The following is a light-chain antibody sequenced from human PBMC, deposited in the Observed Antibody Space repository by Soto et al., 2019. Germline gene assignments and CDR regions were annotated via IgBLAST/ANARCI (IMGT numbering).Light chain of an antibody. J-gene: IGKJ1*01. Sequence: EIVLTQSPGTLSLSPGERATLSCRASQSVGNNYLAWYQQKAGQAPRLLIYGASTRATGIPDRFSGGGSGTDFTLTISRLEPEDFSVYYCQQYGRSLWTFGQGTKVEIK. CDR3: QQYGRSLWT. CDR1: QSVGNNY. CDR2: GAS. V-gene: IGKV3-20*01.